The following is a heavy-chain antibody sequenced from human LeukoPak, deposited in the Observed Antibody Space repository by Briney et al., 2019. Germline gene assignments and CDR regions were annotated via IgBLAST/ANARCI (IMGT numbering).Heavy chain of an antibody. V-gene: IGHV4-59*01. CDR2: ISDSGTT. D-gene: IGHD1-1*01. CDR1: GGSISRYY. J-gene: IGHJ6*03. Sequence: PSETLSLTCTVSGGSISRYYWSWIRQPPGKGLEWFGYISDSGTTNYNPSLKSRVTISVDTSKKEFSLKLSSVTAADTAAYYCARVTWFPGTSYYYMDVWGKGTTVTVSS. CDR3: ARVTWFPGTSYYYMDV.